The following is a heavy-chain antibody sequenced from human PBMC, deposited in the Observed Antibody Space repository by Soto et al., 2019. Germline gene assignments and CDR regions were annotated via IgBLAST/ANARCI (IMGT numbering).Heavy chain of an antibody. CDR1: GFTFSSYA. CDR3: AKDRNYPRDQFHY. J-gene: IGHJ4*02. V-gene: IGHV3-23*01. Sequence: GGSLRLSCAASGFTFSSYAMSWVRQAPGKGLEWVSAISANGQGIYYADSVRGRFTISRDNSKNTIFLHMDSLRAEDTAVYYCAKDRNYPRDQFHYWGQGTLVTVSS. D-gene: IGHD1-7*01. CDR2: ISANGQGI.